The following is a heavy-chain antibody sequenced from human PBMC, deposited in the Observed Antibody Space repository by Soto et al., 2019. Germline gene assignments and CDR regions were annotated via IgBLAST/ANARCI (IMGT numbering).Heavy chain of an antibody. Sequence: QITLNESGPTQVKPRQTLTLTCTFSGFSLTTSGVGVGWIRQSPVKAPEWLALIYWDDDKRYSPSLKSRLTITKDTSKNHVVLTMADLDPADTATYYCAHRVLRTVFGLVTTTAIYFDFWGQGTPVAVSS. CDR1: GFSLTTSGVG. CDR2: IYWDDDK. CDR3: AHRVLRTVFGLVTTTAIYFDF. J-gene: IGHJ4*02. D-gene: IGHD3-3*01. V-gene: IGHV2-5*02.